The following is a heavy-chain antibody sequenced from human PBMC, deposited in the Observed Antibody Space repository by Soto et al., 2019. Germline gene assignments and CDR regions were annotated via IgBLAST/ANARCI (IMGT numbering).Heavy chain of an antibody. CDR3: AKRTITAAGFDY. V-gene: IGHV3-23*01. Sequence: EVQLLESGGGLVQPGGSLRLSCAASGFTFSNYAMTWVRQAPGKGLEWVSVITGSGGGTYFVDSVKGRFTISRDNSKNPVYLQMNSLRAEDTAVYYCAKRTITAAGFDYWGQGTLVTVSS. D-gene: IGHD6-13*01. CDR1: GFTFSNYA. J-gene: IGHJ4*02. CDR2: ITGSGGGT.